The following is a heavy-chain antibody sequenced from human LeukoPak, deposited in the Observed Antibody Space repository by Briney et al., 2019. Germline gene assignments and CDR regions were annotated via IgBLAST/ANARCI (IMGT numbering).Heavy chain of an antibody. Sequence: SEPLSLTCSGSNYSISNSLYWGWLRQPPGKGLEWIGSIYYSGSTYYNPSLKSRVTISVDTSKNQFSLKLSSVTAADTAVYYCARHGGGYCSGGSCYGGFEYYWGQGTLVTVSS. CDR1: NYSISNSLY. CDR3: ARHGGGYCSGGSCYGGFEYY. CDR2: IYYSGST. J-gene: IGHJ4*02. V-gene: IGHV4-38-2*02. D-gene: IGHD2-15*01.